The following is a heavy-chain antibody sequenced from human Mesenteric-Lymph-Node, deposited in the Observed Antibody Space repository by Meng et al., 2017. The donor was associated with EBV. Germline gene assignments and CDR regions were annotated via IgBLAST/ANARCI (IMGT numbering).Heavy chain of an antibody. D-gene: IGHD3-16*02. CDR1: GDSVSSAKYY. V-gene: IGHV4-61*01. Sequence: QGAGPGLWKPSGTLFLTCTVAGDSVSSAKYYWSGVRQPPGKGLEWMGYVFYSGSTNYNPSLKSRVTISVDTSKNQFSLKLSSVTAADTAVYYCAKGPLLGGELSLEDYWGQGTLVTVSS. CDR3: AKGPLLGGELSLEDY. CDR2: VFYSGST. J-gene: IGHJ4*02.